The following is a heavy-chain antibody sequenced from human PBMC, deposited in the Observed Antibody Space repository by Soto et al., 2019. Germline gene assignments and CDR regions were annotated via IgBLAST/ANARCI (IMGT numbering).Heavy chain of an antibody. J-gene: IGHJ6*02. D-gene: IGHD1-1*01. Sequence: EVQLVESGGGLIQPGGSLRLSCAASGFTVSSNYMSWVRQAPGKGLEWVSVIYSGGSTYYADSVKGRFTISRDKSKNTLCLQMNSLGAEDTAMYYCARDRVNDQNYYYYCGMDVWGQGTTVTVSS. CDR2: IYSGGST. CDR1: GFTVSSNY. V-gene: IGHV3-53*01. CDR3: ARDRVNDQNYYYYCGMDV.